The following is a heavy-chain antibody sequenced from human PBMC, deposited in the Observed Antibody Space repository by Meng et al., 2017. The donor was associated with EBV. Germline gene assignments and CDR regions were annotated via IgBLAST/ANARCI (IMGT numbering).Heavy chain of an antibody. CDR2: VNAGNGNT. Sequence: QVQLVESGVEVKKPGASLKVSCKASGYTFTSYAMHWVRQAPGQRREWMGWVNAGNGNTKYSQKFQGRVTITRDTSASTAYMELSSLRSEDTAVYYCARRGGVADWFDPWGQGTLVTVSS. CDR3: ARRGGVADWFDP. CDR1: GYTFTSYA. V-gene: IGHV1-3*01. J-gene: IGHJ5*02. D-gene: IGHD2-15*01.